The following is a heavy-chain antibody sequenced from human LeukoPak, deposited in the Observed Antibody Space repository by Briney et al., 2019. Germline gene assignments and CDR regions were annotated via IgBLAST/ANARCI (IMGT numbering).Heavy chain of an antibody. J-gene: IGHJ4*02. D-gene: IGHD1-26*01. Sequence: PGGSLRLSCAASGFTFSSYAMHWVRQAPGKGLEWVAVISYDGSSKYYADSVKGRFTISRDNSKNTLYLQMNSLRAEDTAVYYCAKGGKWDVTPFDYWGQGTLVTVSS. V-gene: IGHV3-30-3*01. CDR3: AKGGKWDVTPFDY. CDR2: ISYDGSSK. CDR1: GFTFSSYA.